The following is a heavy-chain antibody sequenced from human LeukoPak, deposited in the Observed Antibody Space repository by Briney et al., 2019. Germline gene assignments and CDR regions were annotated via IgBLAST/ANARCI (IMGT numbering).Heavy chain of an antibody. CDR2: IYYSGST. V-gene: IGHV4-59*08. D-gene: IGHD3-22*01. CDR3: ASTRTYYYDSSGYYLGY. CDR1: GGSISSYY. Sequence: NASETLSLTCTVSGGSISSYYWSWIRQPPGKGLEWIGYIYYSGSTNYNPSLKSRVTISVDTSKNQFSLKLSSVTAADTAVYYCASTRTYYYDSSGYYLGYWGQGTLVTVSS. J-gene: IGHJ4*02.